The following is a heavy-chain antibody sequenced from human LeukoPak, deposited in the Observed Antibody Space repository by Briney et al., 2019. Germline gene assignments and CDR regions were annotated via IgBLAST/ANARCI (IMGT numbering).Heavy chain of an antibody. D-gene: IGHD2-8*01. CDR3: ARACTTFITQWCFSDY. Sequence: GASVKVSCKASGYTFTTYVITWVRQAPGQGPEWLGWINTQNGNTNFAQRFQGRVTMTIDTSTSTAYMELRSLRSDDTAVYYCARACTTFITQWCFSDYWGQGTLVTVPS. CDR2: INTQNGNT. CDR1: GYTFTTYV. J-gene: IGHJ4*02. V-gene: IGHV1-18*01.